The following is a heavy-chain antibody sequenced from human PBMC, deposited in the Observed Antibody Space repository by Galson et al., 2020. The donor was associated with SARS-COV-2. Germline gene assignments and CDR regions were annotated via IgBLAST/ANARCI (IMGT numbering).Heavy chain of an antibody. D-gene: IGHD3-10*01. Sequence: ASVKVSCKASGYTFNSYGISWVRQAPGQRLEWMGWISAYNDNTKYAQNLQGRVTMTTDTSTATAYMELRSLRSDDTAVFYCARTDTIEYYYGSGTEPLVDYWGQGTLVTVSS. J-gene: IGHJ4*02. V-gene: IGHV1-18*01. CDR1: GYTFNSYG. CDR3: ARTDTIEYYYGSGTEPLVDY. CDR2: ISAYNDNT.